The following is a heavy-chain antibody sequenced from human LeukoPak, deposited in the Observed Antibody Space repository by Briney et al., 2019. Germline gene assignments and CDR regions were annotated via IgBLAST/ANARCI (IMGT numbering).Heavy chain of an antibody. CDR1: GGTFSSYA. Sequence: SVKVSCKASGGTFSSYAISWVRQAPGQGLEWMGGIIPIFGTANYAQKFQGRVTITADKSTSTAYMELSSLRSEDTAVYYCARYKMGLSRDGLRFWFDPWGQGTLVTVSS. CDR3: ARYKMGLSRDGLRFWFDP. J-gene: IGHJ5*02. CDR2: IIPIFGTA. D-gene: IGHD5-24*01. V-gene: IGHV1-69*06.